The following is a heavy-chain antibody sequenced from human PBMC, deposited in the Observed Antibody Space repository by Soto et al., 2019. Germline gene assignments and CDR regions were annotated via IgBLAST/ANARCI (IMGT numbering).Heavy chain of an antibody. Sequence: SLRLSCAASGFTFSSYGMHWVRQAPGKGLEWVAVISYDGSNKYYADSVKGRFTISRDNSKNTLYLQMNSLRAEDTAVYYCAKEGFVVVPAAMFDYWGQGTLVTVSS. D-gene: IGHD2-2*01. CDR1: GFTFSSYG. CDR2: ISYDGSNK. V-gene: IGHV3-30*18. J-gene: IGHJ4*02. CDR3: AKEGFVVVPAAMFDY.